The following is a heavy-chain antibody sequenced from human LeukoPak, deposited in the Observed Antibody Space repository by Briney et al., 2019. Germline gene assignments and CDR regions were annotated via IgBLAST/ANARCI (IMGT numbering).Heavy chain of an antibody. J-gene: IGHJ3*02. Sequence: GGSLRLSCAASGFTFSSYGMHWVRQAPGKGLEWVAFIRYDGSNKYYADSVKGRFTISRDNSKNTLYLQMNSLRAEDTAVYYCAKTGYYDFWSGTFDIWGQGTMVTVSS. CDR3: AKTGYYDFWSGTFDI. D-gene: IGHD3-3*01. CDR1: GFTFSSYG. CDR2: IRYDGSNK. V-gene: IGHV3-30*02.